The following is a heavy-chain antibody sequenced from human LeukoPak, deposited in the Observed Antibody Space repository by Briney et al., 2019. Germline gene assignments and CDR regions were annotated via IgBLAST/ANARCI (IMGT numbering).Heavy chain of an antibody. CDR1: GFTFSSYE. CDR2: ISSSGSTI. Sequence: PGGSLRLSCAASGFTFSSYEMNWVRQALGKGLEWVSYISSSGSTIYYTDSVKGRFTISRDNAKNSLYLQMNSLRAEDTAVYYCARGTTTFDYWGQGTLVTVSS. CDR3: ARGTTTFDY. V-gene: IGHV3-48*03. D-gene: IGHD2-2*01. J-gene: IGHJ4*02.